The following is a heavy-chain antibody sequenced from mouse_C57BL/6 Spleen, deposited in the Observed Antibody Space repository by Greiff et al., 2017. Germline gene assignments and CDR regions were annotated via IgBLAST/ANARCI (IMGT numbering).Heavy chain of an antibody. J-gene: IGHJ4*01. CDR3: VRQDYSNYYAMDY. Sequence: EVKLVESGGGLVQPKGSLKLSCAASGFSFNTYAMNWVSQAPGKGLEWVARIRSKSNNYATYYADSVKDRFTISRDDSESMLYLQMNNLKTEDTAMYYCVRQDYSNYYAMDYWGQGTSVTVSS. CDR2: IRSKSNNYAT. D-gene: IGHD2-5*01. V-gene: IGHV10-1*01. CDR1: GFSFNTYA.